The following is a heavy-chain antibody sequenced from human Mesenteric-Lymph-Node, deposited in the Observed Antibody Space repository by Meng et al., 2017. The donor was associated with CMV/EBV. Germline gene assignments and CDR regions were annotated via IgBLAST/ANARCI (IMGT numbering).Heavy chain of an antibody. J-gene: IGHJ4*02. CDR2: ISAYNANT. D-gene: IGHD3-22*01. V-gene: IGHV1-18*01. CDR3: ARDLPYYYDSSGYYYPLDH. Sequence: TFTSYGISWVRQAPGQGLEWMGWISAYNANTNYAQKLQGRVTMTTDTSTSTAYMELRSLRSDDTAVYYCARDLPYYYDSSGYYYPLDHWGQGTLVTVSS. CDR1: TFTSYG.